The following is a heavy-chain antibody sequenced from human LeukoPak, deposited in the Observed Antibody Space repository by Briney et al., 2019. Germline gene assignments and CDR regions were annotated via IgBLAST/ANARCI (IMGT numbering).Heavy chain of an antibody. CDR2: IKSKTDGGTT. V-gene: IGHV3-15*01. D-gene: IGHD3-10*01. J-gene: IGHJ4*02. CDR3: TATMVRGVNSFYYFDY. CDR1: GFTFSNAW. Sequence: AGGSLRLSCAASGFTFSNAWMSWVRQAPGKGLEWVGRIKSKTDGGTTDYAAPVKGRFTISRDDSKNTLYLQMNSLKTEDTAVYCCTATMVRGVNSFYYFDYWGQGTLVTVSS.